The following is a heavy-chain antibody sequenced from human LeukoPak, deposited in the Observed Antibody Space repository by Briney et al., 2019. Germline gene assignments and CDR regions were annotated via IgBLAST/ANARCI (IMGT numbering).Heavy chain of an antibody. J-gene: IGHJ4*02. V-gene: IGHV3-30*03. CDR3: ARDYYDTSGYPFDY. CDR2: ISYDGSNK. D-gene: IGHD3-22*01. Sequence: GGSLRLSCAASGFTFSSYGMHWVRQAPGKGLEWVAVISYDGSNKYYADSVKGRFTISRDNSKNTLYLQMNSLRAEDTAVYYCARDYYDTSGYPFDYWGQGTLVTVSS. CDR1: GFTFSSYG.